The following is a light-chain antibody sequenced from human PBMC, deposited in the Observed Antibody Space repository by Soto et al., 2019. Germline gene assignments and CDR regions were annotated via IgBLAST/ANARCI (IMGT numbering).Light chain of an antibody. Sequence: DIQLTQSPSFLSASVGDRVTITCRASQGISSYLAWYQQKPGKPPKLLIYDASSLESGVPSRFSGSGSGTEFTLTISSLQPDDFATYYCQQYNSYPLTFGGGTKVDI. V-gene: IGKV1-9*01. CDR2: DAS. CDR1: QGISSY. CDR3: QQYNSYPLT. J-gene: IGKJ4*01.